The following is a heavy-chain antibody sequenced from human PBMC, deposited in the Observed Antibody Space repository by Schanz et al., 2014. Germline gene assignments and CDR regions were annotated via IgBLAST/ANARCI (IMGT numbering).Heavy chain of an antibody. D-gene: IGHD1-26*01. V-gene: IGHV3-30*03. J-gene: IGHJ2*01. CDR3: AREAKWGQWYFDL. CDR1: GFTFRDYY. Sequence: QVQLVESGGGFVKPGGSLRLSCVASGFTFRDYYMSWIRQAPGQGLEWVAVVGDTGTTKFYADSVKGRLTVSRDNSENTVYLEFHSLRSEDTALYYCAREAKWGQWYFDLWGRGSLVTVSS. CDR2: VGDTGTTK.